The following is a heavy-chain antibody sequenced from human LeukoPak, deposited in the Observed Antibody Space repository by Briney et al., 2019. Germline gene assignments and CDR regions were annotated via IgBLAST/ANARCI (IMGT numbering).Heavy chain of an antibody. V-gene: IGHV3-33*06. D-gene: IGHD3-3*01. CDR2: IWYDGSNK. CDR3: AKDYYDFWSGHSRALYYFDY. CDR1: GFTFSSYG. J-gene: IGHJ4*02. Sequence: PGGSLRLSCAASGFTFSSYGMHWVRQAPGKGLEWVAVIWYDGSNKYYADSVKGRFTISRDNSKNTLYLQMNSLRAEDTAVYYCAKDYYDFWSGHSRALYYFDYWGQGTLVTVSS.